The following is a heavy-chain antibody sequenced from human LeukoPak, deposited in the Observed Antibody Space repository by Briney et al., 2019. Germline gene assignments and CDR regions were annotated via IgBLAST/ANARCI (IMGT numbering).Heavy chain of an antibody. CDR1: RFTFSSYA. J-gene: IGHJ4*02. Sequence: GGSLRLSCAASRFTFSSYAIHWVRQAPGKGLEWVAVILDDGSNKYYADSVKGRFTISRDNSKNTLYLQMNSLRAEDTAVYYCAREGPRGNSQFDYWGQGTLVTVSS. V-gene: IGHV3-30*04. CDR2: ILDDGSNK. CDR3: AREGPRGNSQFDY. D-gene: IGHD2/OR15-2a*01.